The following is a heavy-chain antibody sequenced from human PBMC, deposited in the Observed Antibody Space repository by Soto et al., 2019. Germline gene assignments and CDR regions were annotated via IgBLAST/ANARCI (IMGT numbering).Heavy chain of an antibody. J-gene: IGHJ4*02. CDR3: ARGGVSTRTFDY. D-gene: IGHD3-3*01. CDR1: GYSFTSYW. V-gene: IGHV5-51*01. CDR2: IYPSDSDT. Sequence: PGESLKISCKGSGYSFTSYWIAWVRQMPGKGLELMGIIYPSDSDTRYRPSFQGQVTISADKSISSAYLQWSSLRASDTAMYYCARGGVSTRTFDYWGQGTPVTVSS.